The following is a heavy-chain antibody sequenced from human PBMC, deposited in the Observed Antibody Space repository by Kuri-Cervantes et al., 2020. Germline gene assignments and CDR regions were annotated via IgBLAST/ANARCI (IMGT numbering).Heavy chain of an antibody. V-gene: IGHV3-7*01. CDR3: ARDTWQKLSDYNYMDV. CDR2: IKQDGSEK. CDR1: GFPLSSYW. D-gene: IGHD6-13*01. J-gene: IGHJ6*03. Sequence: ESLKIHCAASGFPLSSYWMSWVRQAPGKGLEWVANIKQDGSEKYYVDSGKGRFTISRDNAKNSLYLQMNSLRAEDTAVYYCARDTWQKLSDYNYMDVWGKGTTVTVSS.